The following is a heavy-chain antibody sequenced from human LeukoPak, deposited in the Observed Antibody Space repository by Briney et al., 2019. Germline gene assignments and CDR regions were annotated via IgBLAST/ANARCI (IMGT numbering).Heavy chain of an antibody. Sequence: GGSLRLSCAASGFTFSSYAMSWVRQAPGKGLEWVSGISGSGGSTYYAASVKGRFTISRDNSQNTLYLQMNSLRAEDTAVYYCAKGVGMNSFDYWGQGTLVTVSS. CDR2: ISGSGGST. D-gene: IGHD1-26*01. CDR1: GFTFSSYA. J-gene: IGHJ4*02. CDR3: AKGVGMNSFDY. V-gene: IGHV3-23*01.